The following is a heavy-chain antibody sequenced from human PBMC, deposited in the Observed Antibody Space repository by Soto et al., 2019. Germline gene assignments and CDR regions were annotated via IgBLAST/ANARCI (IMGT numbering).Heavy chain of an antibody. CDR2: IWYDGSNK. V-gene: IGHV3-33*01. J-gene: IGHJ5*02. CDR3: ARDQTGITTAGGGRIDR. D-gene: IGHD6-13*01. Sequence: AGGSLRLSCGASGFTFSSYGMHWVLQAPGKGLEWVAVIWYDGSNKYYADSVKGRFTISRDNSKNTLYLQMSGLTPEDTAFYYCARDQTGITTAGGGRIDRWGQGTLVTVSS. CDR1: GFTFSSYG.